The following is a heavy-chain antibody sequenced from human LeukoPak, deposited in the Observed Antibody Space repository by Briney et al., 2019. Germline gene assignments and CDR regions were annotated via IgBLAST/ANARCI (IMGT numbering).Heavy chain of an antibody. V-gene: IGHV4-34*01. CDR3: ARYSGRGYSPGTYSNS. D-gene: IGHD1-26*01. J-gene: IGHJ4*02. CDR1: GGSFSGYY. Sequence: SETLSLTCAVYGGSFSGYYWSWIRQPPGKGLEWIGEINHSGSTNYNPSLKSRVTISVDTSKNQFSLKLSSVSAADTAVYYCARYSGRGYSPGTYSNSWGQGTRVTVSS. CDR2: INHSGST.